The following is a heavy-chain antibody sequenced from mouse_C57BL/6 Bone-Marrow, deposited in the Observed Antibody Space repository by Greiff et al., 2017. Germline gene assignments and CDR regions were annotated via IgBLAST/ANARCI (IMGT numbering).Heavy chain of an antibody. V-gene: IGHV1-50*01. CDR2: IDPSDSYT. J-gene: IGHJ3*01. Sequence: QVQLQQPGAELVKPGASVKLSCKASGYTFTSYWMQWVKQRPGQGLEWIGEIDPSDSYTNYNQKFKGKTTLTVDTSSSTAYMQLSSLTSEDSAVYYCARFGYDEAYWGQGTLVTVSA. CDR1: GYTFTSYW. D-gene: IGHD2-2*01. CDR3: ARFGYDEAY.